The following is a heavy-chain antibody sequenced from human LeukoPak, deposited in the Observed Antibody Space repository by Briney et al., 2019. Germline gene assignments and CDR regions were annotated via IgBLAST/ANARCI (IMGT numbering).Heavy chain of an antibody. J-gene: IGHJ4*02. CDR3: ASFYQTYYFDY. V-gene: IGHV4-30-4*01. CDR2: IYNSGST. D-gene: IGHD3-16*02. Sequence: SETLSLTCTVSGGSISSGDYYWSWIRQPPGKGLEWIGYIYNSGSTYYNPSLKSRVAISVDTSKNQFSLKLSSATAADTAVYYCASFYQTYYFDYWGQGTLVTVSS. CDR1: GGSISSGDYY.